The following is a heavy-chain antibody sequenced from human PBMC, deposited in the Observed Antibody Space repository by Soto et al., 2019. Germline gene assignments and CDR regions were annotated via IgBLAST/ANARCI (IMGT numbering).Heavy chain of an antibody. CDR3: ALIMQYSTGWSFDYYFDY. V-gene: IGHV2-5*02. D-gene: IGHD6-19*01. Sequence: QITLKESGPTLVKPTQTLTLTCTFSGFSISTSEVGVGWIRQPPGKALEWLGLIYWGDDDYYSPSLKSRLTVTKDTSKNQVVLTMTNMDPVDTATYYCALIMQYSTGWSFDYYFDYWGQGTLVTVSS. CDR2: IYWGDDD. CDR1: GFSISTSEVG. J-gene: IGHJ4*02.